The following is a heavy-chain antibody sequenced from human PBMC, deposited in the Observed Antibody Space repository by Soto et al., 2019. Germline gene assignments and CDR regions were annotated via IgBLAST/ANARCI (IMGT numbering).Heavy chain of an antibody. J-gene: IGHJ6*02. D-gene: IGHD1-26*01. CDR2: IYYSGST. Sequence: SETLSLTCTVSCGSISSSSYYWGWIRQPPGKGLEWIGSIYYSGSTYYNPSLKSRVTISVDTSKNQFSLKLSSVTAADTAVYYCARQYSGSYYGYYGMDVWGQGTTVTVSS. V-gene: IGHV4-39*01. CDR1: CGSISSSSYY. CDR3: ARQYSGSYYGYYGMDV.